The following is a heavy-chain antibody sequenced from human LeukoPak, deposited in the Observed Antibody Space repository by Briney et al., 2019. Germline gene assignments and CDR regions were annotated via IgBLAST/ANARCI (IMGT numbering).Heavy chain of an antibody. CDR2: ISYDGSNK. J-gene: IGHJ4*02. Sequence: AGGSLRLSCAASGFIFSNYAMHWVRQAPGKGLEWVAVISYDGSNKYYADSVKGRFTISRDNSKNTLSLQMNSLRAEDTAVYYCARGVRRLKDFDYWGQGTLVTVSS. D-gene: IGHD3-10*01. CDR1: GFIFSNYA. CDR3: ARGVRRLKDFDY. V-gene: IGHV3-30*04.